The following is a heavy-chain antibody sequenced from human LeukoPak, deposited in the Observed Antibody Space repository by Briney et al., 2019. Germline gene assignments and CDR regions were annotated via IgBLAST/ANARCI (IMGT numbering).Heavy chain of an antibody. CDR3: ARDGYSYGLYYYYYMDV. V-gene: IGHV4-4*02. CDR2: IYQSGTT. J-gene: IGHJ6*03. D-gene: IGHD5-18*01. Sequence: SETLSLTCAVSGDSISSSTWWSWVRQPPGKGLEWIGEIYQSGTTNYNPSLKSRVIISVDKSKNQFSLKLSSVTAADTAVYYCARDGYSYGLYYYYYMDVWGKGTTVTISS. CDR1: GDSISSSTW.